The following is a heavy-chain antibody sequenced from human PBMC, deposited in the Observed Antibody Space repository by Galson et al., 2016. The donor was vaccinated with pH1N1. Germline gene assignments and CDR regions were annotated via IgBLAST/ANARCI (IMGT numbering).Heavy chain of an antibody. D-gene: IGHD5-12*01. V-gene: IGHV3-7*01. J-gene: IGHJ4*02. CDR3: ARSIGNIGAH. CDR1: GFSLSSFW. CDR2: INEDGSKI. Sequence: SLRLSCAASGFSLSSFWMTWVRQAPEKGPEWVANINEDGSKIYYVDSVKGRFTISRDNAKNARYLQMNSLRAEDTAVYYCARSIGNIGAHWGQGTLVTVSS.